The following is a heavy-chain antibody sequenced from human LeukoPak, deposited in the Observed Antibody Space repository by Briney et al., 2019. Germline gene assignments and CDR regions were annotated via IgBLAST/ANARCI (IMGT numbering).Heavy chain of an antibody. Sequence: GGSLRLSCAASGFTFSSYWMSWVRQAPGKGLEWVANIKQDGSEKYYVDSVKGRFTISRDNAKKSLYLQMNSLRAEDTAVYYCARENGYCSGGSFCYLDYWGQGTLVTVSS. J-gene: IGHJ4*02. V-gene: IGHV3-7*03. D-gene: IGHD2-15*01. CDR3: ARENGYCSGGSFCYLDY. CDR1: GFTFSSYW. CDR2: IKQDGSEK.